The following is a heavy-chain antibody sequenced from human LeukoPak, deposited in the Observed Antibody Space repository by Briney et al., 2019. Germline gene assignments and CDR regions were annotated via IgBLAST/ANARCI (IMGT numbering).Heavy chain of an antibody. Sequence: SETLSLTCAVYGGSFSGYYWSWIRQPPGKGLEWIGEINHSGSTNYNPSLKSRVTISVDTSKNQFSLKLSSVTAADTAVYYCARGLWFGDENPPYFDYWGQGTLVTVSS. J-gene: IGHJ4*02. V-gene: IGHV4-34*01. CDR1: GGSFSGYY. CDR2: INHSGST. CDR3: ARGLWFGDENPPYFDY. D-gene: IGHD3-10*01.